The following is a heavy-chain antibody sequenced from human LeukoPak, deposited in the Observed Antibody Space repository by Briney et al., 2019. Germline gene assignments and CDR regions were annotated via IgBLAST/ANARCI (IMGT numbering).Heavy chain of an antibody. D-gene: IGHD1-26*01. CDR2: INHGGIT. CDR1: GESFSAYY. CDR3: ASGSGSYYEGYFDS. Sequence: PQTLSLTCAVYGESFSAYYWSWVRHPPGKGLEWIGGINHGGITNYNPSLKSRLTISLDTSKNQFSLRLSSVTAADTAVYYCASGSGSYYEGYFDSWGQGTLVTVSS. V-gene: IGHV4-34*01. J-gene: IGHJ4*02.